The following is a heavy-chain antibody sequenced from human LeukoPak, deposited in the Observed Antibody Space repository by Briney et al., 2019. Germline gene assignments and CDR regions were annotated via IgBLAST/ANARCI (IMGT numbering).Heavy chain of an antibody. D-gene: IGHD3-10*01. V-gene: IGHV4-59*08. CDR1: GVSVRGYY. J-gene: IGHJ4*02. Sequence: PSETLSLTCTVFGVSVRGYYWNWIRQPPGKGLEWIGDIFYSGNTNYNPSLKSRVAISLDTSKNQFSLKLTSVTAADTAVYFCARSWHGSGSYYTPPFDYWGQGTLVAVSS. CDR3: ARSWHGSGSYYTPPFDY. CDR2: IFYSGNT.